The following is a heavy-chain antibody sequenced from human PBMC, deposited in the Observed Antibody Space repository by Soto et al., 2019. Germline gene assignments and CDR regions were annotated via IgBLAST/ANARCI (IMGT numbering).Heavy chain of an antibody. J-gene: IGHJ4*02. CDR1: GFTFSTYA. Sequence: EVQLLESGGGLVQPGGSLRLSCAASGFTFSTYAMSWVRQPPGKGLEWVSAISGSGGTTYYGDSLKGRFTISRDNSKNTLFLQMDSLRAEDTAVYYCAKEMVRGVIFDYWGQGTLVTVSS. CDR2: ISGSGGTT. CDR3: AKEMVRGVIFDY. V-gene: IGHV3-23*01. D-gene: IGHD3-10*01.